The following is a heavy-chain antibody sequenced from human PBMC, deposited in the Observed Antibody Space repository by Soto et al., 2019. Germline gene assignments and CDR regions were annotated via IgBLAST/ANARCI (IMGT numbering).Heavy chain of an antibody. J-gene: IGHJ4*02. D-gene: IGHD3-3*01. V-gene: IGHV3-23*01. CDR2: ISGRGDST. CDR3: AKDPYFDFWSGYYYFDY. CDR1: GFTFSSYA. Sequence: GGSLRLSCAASGFTFSSYAMSWVRQSPGKGLEWVSAISGRGDSTYYADSVKGRFTISRDNSRNTLYLQMNSLRAEDTAVYYCAKDPYFDFWSGYYYFDYWGQGTLVTVPQ.